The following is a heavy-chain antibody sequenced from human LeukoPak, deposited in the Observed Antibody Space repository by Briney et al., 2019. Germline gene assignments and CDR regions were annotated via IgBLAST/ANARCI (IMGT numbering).Heavy chain of an antibody. CDR2: IWYDGSNK. V-gene: IGHV3-33*01. D-gene: IGHD2-15*01. CDR1: GFTFSSYG. J-gene: IGHJ4*02. Sequence: GGSLRLSCAASGFTFSSYGMHWIRQAPGKGLEWVAVIWYDGSNKYYADSVKGRFTISRDNSKNTLYLQMNSLRAEDTAVYYCARDSSGSGDFDYWGQGTLVTVSS. CDR3: ARDSSGSGDFDY.